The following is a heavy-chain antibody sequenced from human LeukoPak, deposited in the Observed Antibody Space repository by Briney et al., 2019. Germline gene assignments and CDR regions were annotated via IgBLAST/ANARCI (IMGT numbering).Heavy chain of an antibody. J-gene: IGHJ4*02. Sequence: GGSLRLSCAASGFTFSSYSMNWVRQAPGKGLEWVSYISSSGSIIYYVDSVKGRFTISRDNAKDSLYLQTNSLRDEDTAVYYCASSYGSGSYYTEYWGQGTLVTVSS. CDR3: ASSYGSGSYYTEY. V-gene: IGHV3-48*02. CDR2: ISSSGSII. D-gene: IGHD3-10*01. CDR1: GFTFSSYS.